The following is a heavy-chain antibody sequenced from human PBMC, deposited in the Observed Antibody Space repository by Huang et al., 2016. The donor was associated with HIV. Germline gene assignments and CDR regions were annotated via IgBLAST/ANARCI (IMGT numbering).Heavy chain of an antibody. CDR2: INTNIGHP. CDR3: ASDLSLSGAFDS. J-gene: IGHJ4*02. CDR1: GYTFSQYP. Sequence: QVQLVQSGSELRKPGATVKVACKVSGYTFSQYPMNWVRQAPGQGPEWMGWINTNIGHPTYAPGFTGLFIFSLDTSINAAFLQINNLQTDDTAIYYCASDLSLSGAFDSWGQGTLVTVSS. V-gene: IGHV7-4-1*02.